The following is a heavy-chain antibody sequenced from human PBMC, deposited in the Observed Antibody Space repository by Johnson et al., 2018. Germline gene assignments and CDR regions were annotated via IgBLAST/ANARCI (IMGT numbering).Heavy chain of an antibody. V-gene: IGHV3-23*04. D-gene: IGHD5-12*01. J-gene: IGHJ4*02. CDR2: ISGTGGRT. CDR3: ANLGYRSNWFHH. Sequence: EVQLVESGGGLVQPGESXRLSCVVSGFPLTTYAMSWVRQAPGKGLEWVSSISGTGGRTWYADSVKGRFTMSSDSSKNTLYLEMNSLRVEDTALYYCANLGYRSNWFHHWGQGTLVAVSS. CDR1: GFPLTTYA.